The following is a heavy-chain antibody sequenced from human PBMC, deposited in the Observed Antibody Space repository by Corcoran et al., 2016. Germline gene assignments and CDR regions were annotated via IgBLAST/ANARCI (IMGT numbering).Heavy chain of an antibody. Sequence: QVQLVQSGAEVKKPGASVKVSCKASGYTFTSYGISWVRQAPGQGLEWMGWSSAYNGHTNYAQKLQGRVTMTTDTSTSTAYMELRSRGSDDPAVYECARDGSSLVPFDFWGQGKMVTVSS. V-gene: IGHV1-18*01. CDR2: SSAYNGHT. J-gene: IGHJ3*01. D-gene: IGHD6-13*01. CDR1: GYTFTSYG. CDR3: ARDGSSLVPFDF.